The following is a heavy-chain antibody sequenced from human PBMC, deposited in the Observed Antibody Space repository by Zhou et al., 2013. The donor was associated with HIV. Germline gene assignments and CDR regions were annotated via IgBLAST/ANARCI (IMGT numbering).Heavy chain of an antibody. J-gene: IGHJ6*03. CDR3: ARDPGIMITFGGVTPYYYYMDV. CDR1: SGSISSHY. Sequence: VQLQESGPGLVKPSETLSLTCTVSSGSISSHYWSWIRQPPGKGLEWIGYISYSGSTNYNPSLKSRLTISIDTSKNHFSLELSSVTAADTAVYYCARDPGIMITFGGVTPYYYYMDVWGKGTTVTVSS. D-gene: IGHD3-16*01. CDR2: ISYSGST. V-gene: IGHV4-59*11.